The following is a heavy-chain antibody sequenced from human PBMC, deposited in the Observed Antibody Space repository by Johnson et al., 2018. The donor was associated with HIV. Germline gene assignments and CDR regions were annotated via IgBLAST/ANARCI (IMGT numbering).Heavy chain of an antibody. CDR3: ARRFFPGITVALDAFDI. Sequence: QVLLVESGGGLVKPGGSLRLSCVASGFTFSDYYMSWIRQAPGKGLEWVSYISSSGSTIYYADSVKGRVTISRDNAKNSLYLKMNSRRAEETAVYYCARRFFPGITVALDAFDIWGQGTMVTVSS. D-gene: IGHD6-19*01. J-gene: IGHJ3*02. V-gene: IGHV3-11*04. CDR1: GFTFSDYY. CDR2: ISSSGSTI.